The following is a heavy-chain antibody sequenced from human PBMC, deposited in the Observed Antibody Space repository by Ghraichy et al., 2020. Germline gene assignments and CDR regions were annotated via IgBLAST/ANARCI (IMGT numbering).Heavy chain of an antibody. D-gene: IGHD3-10*01. V-gene: IGHV1-24*01. J-gene: IGHJ4*02. Sequence: ASVKVSCKVSGYTLTELSMHWVRQAPGKGLEWMGGFDPEDGETIYAQKFQGRVTMTEDTSTDTAYMELSSLRSEDTAVYYCATGRGYGSGSYYPYYFDYWGQGTLVTVSS. CDR2: FDPEDGET. CDR3: ATGRGYGSGSYYPYYFDY. CDR1: GYTLTELS.